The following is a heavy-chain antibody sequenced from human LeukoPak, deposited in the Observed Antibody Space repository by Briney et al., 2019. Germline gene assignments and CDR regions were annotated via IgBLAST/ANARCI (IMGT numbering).Heavy chain of an antibody. CDR3: ARDGPYDIPPKDYYYYYMDV. CDR1: GYTFTSYG. Sequence: GASVKVSCKASGYTFTSYGISWVRQAPGQGLEWMGWISAYNGNTNYAQKLQGRVTMTTDTFTSTAYMELRSLRSDDTAVYYCARDGPYDIPPKDYYYYYMDVWGTGTTVTVSS. V-gene: IGHV1-18*01. CDR2: ISAYNGNT. D-gene: IGHD3-9*01. J-gene: IGHJ6*03.